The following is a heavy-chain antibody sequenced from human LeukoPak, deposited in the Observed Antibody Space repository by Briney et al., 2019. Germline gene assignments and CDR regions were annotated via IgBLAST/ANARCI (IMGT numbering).Heavy chain of an antibody. CDR1: GFTVSSYY. CDR2: IYSGGNT. CDR3: AKGSGIVVYHFDY. D-gene: IGHD6-19*01. Sequence: PGGSLRLSCIASGFTVSSYYMTWVRQAPGKGLEWVSVIYSGGNTFYADSVRGRFTISRDKSKNTLYLQMNSLRAEDTAVYYCAKGSGIVVYHFDYWGQGTLVTVSS. V-gene: IGHV3-53*01. J-gene: IGHJ4*02.